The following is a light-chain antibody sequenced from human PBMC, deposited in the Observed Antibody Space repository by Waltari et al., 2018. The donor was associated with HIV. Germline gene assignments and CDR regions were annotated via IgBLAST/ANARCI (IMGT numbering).Light chain of an antibody. CDR3: GTWDSSLSAGV. CDR2: DNN. J-gene: IGLJ3*02. V-gene: IGLV1-51*01. CDR1: SLSSGNNY. Sequence: QHVLTQPPSVSAAPGQKATISCAGRSLSSGNNYVSWYQPHPGTAPKPLIYDNNKRPSGIPDRFSASKSDTSATLGITGLQTGDEADYYCGTWDSSLSAGVFGGGTKLTVL.